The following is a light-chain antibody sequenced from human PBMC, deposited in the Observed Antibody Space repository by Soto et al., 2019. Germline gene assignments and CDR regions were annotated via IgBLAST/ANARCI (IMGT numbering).Light chain of an antibody. CDR3: QQYGSSPQDT. CDR1: QSVSSSY. Sequence: EIVLTQSPGTLSLSPEERATLSCRASQSVSSSYLAWYQQKPGQAPRLLIYGASSRATGIPDRFSGSGSGTDFTLTISRLEPEDFAVYYCQQYGSSPQDTFGQGTRL. J-gene: IGKJ5*01. CDR2: GAS. V-gene: IGKV3-20*01.